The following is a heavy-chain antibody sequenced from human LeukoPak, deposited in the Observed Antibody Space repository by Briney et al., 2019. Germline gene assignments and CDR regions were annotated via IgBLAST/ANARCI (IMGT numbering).Heavy chain of an antibody. CDR1: GFTFSSYW. D-gene: IGHD5-12*01. CDR3: TRAYSDPSNYFDH. Sequence: PGGSLRLSCAASGFTFSSYWMGWVRQAPGKGLEWVANIKQDGSEKVYVDSVKGRFTISRDNAMNSLYLEMNSLRAEDAAVYYCTRAYSDPSNYFDHWGQGTLVTVSS. V-gene: IGHV3-7*01. J-gene: IGHJ4*02. CDR2: IKQDGSEK.